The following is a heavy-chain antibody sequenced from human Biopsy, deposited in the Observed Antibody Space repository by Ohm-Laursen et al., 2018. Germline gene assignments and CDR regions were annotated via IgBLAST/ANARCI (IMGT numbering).Heavy chain of an antibody. CDR2: VYYTGST. V-gene: IGHV4-59*01. J-gene: IGHJ2*01. Sequence: SDTLSLTCTVSGDSISSYYWSWIRQPPGKGLEWIGYVYYTGSTDYNPSLQSRVTISVDTSKNHFSLRLRSVTPADTAIYYCARDRGFYSDRTVPGYFDLRGRGTLVTVSS. CDR1: GDSISSYY. D-gene: IGHD3-22*01. CDR3: ARDRGFYSDRTVPGYFDL.